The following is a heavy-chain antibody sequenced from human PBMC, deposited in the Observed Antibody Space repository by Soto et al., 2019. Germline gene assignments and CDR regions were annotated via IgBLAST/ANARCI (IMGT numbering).Heavy chain of an antibody. CDR2: IIPLSGTA. Sequence: QVQLVQSGAEVKKPGSSVKVSCKASGGTFSNYAISWVRQAPGQGLEWMGGIIPLSGTANYAQKFQGRVTITADDSTSTAYMELRSLRSEDMAIYYCASDYAVADTYYYGMDVWGQGTTVTVSS. J-gene: IGHJ6*02. D-gene: IGHD6-19*01. CDR3: ASDYAVADTYYYGMDV. V-gene: IGHV1-69*01. CDR1: GGTFSNYA.